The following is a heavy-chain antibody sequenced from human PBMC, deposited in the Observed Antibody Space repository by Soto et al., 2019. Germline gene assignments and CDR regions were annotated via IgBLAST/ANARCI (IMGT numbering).Heavy chain of an antibody. CDR1: GDSVSSNSAA. V-gene: IGHV6-1*01. CDR2: TYYRSKWYN. D-gene: IGHD3-22*01. J-gene: IGHJ2*01. Sequence: SQTLSLTCAISGDSVSSNSAAWNWIRQSPSRGLEWLGRTYYRSKWYNDYAVSVKSRITINPDTSKNQFSLQLNSVTPEDTAVYYCARDRFRDSITMIVVHNYWYFDLWGRGTLVTVSS. CDR3: ARDRFRDSITMIVVHNYWYFDL.